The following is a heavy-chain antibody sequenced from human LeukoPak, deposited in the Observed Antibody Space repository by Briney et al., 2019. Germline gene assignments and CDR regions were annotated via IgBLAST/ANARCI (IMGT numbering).Heavy chain of an antibody. CDR1: GYSFTSSH. D-gene: IGHD6-25*01. CDR3: ATDPSGAADFDY. Sequence: ASVKVSCKTSGYSFTSSHIHRVRQAPGQGLEWMGWINPNSGGTNYAQKFQGRVTVTRDTSIGTAYMELSRLRSDDTAVYYCATDPSGAADFDYWGQGTLVTVSS. V-gene: IGHV1-2*02. J-gene: IGHJ4*02. CDR2: INPNSGGT.